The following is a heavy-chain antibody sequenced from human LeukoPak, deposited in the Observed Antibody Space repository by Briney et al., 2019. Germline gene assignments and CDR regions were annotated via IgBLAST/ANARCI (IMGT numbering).Heavy chain of an antibody. Sequence: PGGSLRLSCAASGFTFSDYYMSWIRQAPGKGLEWVSYISSSSSYTNYADSVKGRFTISRDNAKNSLYLQMNSLRAEDTAVYYCARELWLFDDILTGSGFDYWGQGTLVTVSS. CDR2: ISSSSSYT. V-gene: IGHV3-11*06. CDR3: ARELWLFDDILTGSGFDY. D-gene: IGHD3-9*01. J-gene: IGHJ4*02. CDR1: GFTFSDYY.